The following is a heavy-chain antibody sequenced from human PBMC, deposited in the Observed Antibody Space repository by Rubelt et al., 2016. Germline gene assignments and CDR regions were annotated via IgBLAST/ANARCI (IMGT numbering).Heavy chain of an antibody. J-gene: IGHJ4*02. Sequence: VESGGGLVKPGRSLRISCTSSGFNFAEFAMNWFRQAPGKGLEWVGLIKRETYGGTAVYGTSVKDRFSISRDDSRSIVYLQMNSLKTEDTAVYYCAKGPRIVPAAFYFDYWGQGTLVTVSS. CDR2: IKRETYGGTA. CDR1: GFNFAEFA. D-gene: IGHD2-2*01. CDR3: AKGPRIVPAAFYFDY. V-gene: IGHV3-49*05.